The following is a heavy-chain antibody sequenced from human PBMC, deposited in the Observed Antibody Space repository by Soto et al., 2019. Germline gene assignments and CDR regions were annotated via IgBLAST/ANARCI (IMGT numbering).Heavy chain of an antibody. V-gene: IGHV3-23*01. CDR1: GFPFSSYA. D-gene: IGHD3-3*01. J-gene: IGHJ4*02. CDR3: AKDDSRRKYYDFWSGLTDFDY. Sequence: PGGSMRLSCAASGFPFSSYAMSWVRQAPGKGLEWVSAISGSGGSTYYADSVKGRFTISRDNSKNTLYLQMNSLRAEDTAVYYCAKDDSRRKYYDFWSGLTDFDYWGQGTLVTVSS. CDR2: ISGSGGST.